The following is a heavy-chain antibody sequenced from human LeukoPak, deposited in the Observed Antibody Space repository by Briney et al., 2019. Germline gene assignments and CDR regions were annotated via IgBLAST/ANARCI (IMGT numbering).Heavy chain of an antibody. Sequence: GASVKVSCKVSEYTLTELSMHWVRQAPGKGLEWLGGFDPEDGEIIYAQKFQGRVTMSDDTSTDTAYMELGSLRSDDMAVYYCAADRGDYSGSYWTAFDIWGQGTTVTVSS. CDR2: FDPEDGEI. V-gene: IGHV1-24*01. CDR1: EYTLTELS. CDR3: AADRGDYSGSYWTAFDI. J-gene: IGHJ3*02. D-gene: IGHD1-26*01.